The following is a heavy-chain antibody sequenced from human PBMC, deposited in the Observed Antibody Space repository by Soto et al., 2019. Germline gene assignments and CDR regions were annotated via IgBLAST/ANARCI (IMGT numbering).Heavy chain of an antibody. D-gene: IGHD3-10*01. V-gene: IGHV1-69*13. CDR2: IIPIFGTA. CDR1: GGTFSSYA. CDR3: ARDPGYYGSGSYSQGAFDI. J-gene: IGHJ3*02. Sequence: SVKVSCKASGGTFSSYAISWVRQAPGQGLEWMGGIIPIFGTANYAQKFQGRVTITADEPTSTAYMELSSLRSEDTAVYYCARDPGYYGSGSYSQGAFDIWGQGTMVTVSS.